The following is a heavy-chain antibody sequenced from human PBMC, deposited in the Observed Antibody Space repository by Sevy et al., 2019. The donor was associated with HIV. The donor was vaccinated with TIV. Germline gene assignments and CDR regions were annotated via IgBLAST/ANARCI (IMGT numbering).Heavy chain of an antibody. D-gene: IGHD3-22*01. J-gene: IGHJ4*02. CDR2: INSDGSST. Sequence: GGSLRLSCTASGFTFNRYWMHWVRQAPGKGLVWVSRINSDGSSTSYADSVKGQFTISRDNAKNTLYLQMNSLRAEDTAVYYCARYYYDSSGIDYWGQGTLVTVSS. CDR3: ARYYYDSSGIDY. V-gene: IGHV3-74*01. CDR1: GFTFNRYW.